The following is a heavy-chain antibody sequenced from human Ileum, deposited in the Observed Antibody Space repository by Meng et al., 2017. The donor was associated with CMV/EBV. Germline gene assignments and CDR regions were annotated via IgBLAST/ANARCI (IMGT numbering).Heavy chain of an antibody. V-gene: IGHV4-38-2*02. Sequence: SETLSLTCTVPGYSISTDYFWGWIRQPPGKGLEWIGSIYRSGTTYYNPSLKSRVTISTDTSKNQFSLKMTSVTAADTAVYYCARGFTRLYRYWGQGTLVTVSS. CDR3: ARGFTRLYRY. J-gene: IGHJ4*02. CDR2: IYRSGTT. D-gene: IGHD3-16*02. CDR1: GYSISTDYF.